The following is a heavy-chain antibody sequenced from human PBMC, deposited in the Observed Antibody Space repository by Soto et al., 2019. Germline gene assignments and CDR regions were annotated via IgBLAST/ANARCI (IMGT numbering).Heavy chain of an antibody. J-gene: IGHJ4*02. Sequence: KTSETLSLTCAVYGGSFSGYYWSWIRQPPGKGLEWIGEINHSGSTNYNPSLKSRVTISVDTSKNQFSLKLSSVTAADTAVYYCAREYKGYYDSSAYVDYWGQGTLVTVSS. CDR2: INHSGST. CDR1: GGSFSGYY. CDR3: AREYKGYYDSSAYVDY. V-gene: IGHV4-34*01. D-gene: IGHD3-22*01.